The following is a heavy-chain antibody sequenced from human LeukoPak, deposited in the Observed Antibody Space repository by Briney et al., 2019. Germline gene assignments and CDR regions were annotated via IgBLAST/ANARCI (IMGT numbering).Heavy chain of an antibody. CDR1: GGTFSTYA. CDR2: IIPIFGTA. CDR3: ALQGERWVLLRAYFQH. D-gene: IGHD1-26*01. J-gene: IGHJ1*01. V-gene: IGHV1-69*05. Sequence: SAKVSCKESGGTFSTYAMSGVRQDPGEGLEGMGGIIPIFGTAYYAQKLQRRVTITTDESTRTAYIELSTLRSEDTAVYYCALQGERWVLLRAYFQHWGQGSLVTVSS.